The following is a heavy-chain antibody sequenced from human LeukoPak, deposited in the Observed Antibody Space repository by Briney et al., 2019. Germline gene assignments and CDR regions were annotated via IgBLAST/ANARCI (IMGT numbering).Heavy chain of an antibody. V-gene: IGHV3-20*04. CDR3: ARGPPYYYGSGSSLRGAFDI. J-gene: IGHJ3*02. CDR2: INWNGGST. D-gene: IGHD3-10*01. CDR1: GFTFDDYG. Sequence: GGSLRLSCAASGFTFDDYGMSWVRQAPGKGLEWVSGINWNGGSTGYADAVKGRFTISRDNAKNSLYLQMNSLRAEDTALYYCARGPPYYYGSGSSLRGAFDIWGQGTMVTVSS.